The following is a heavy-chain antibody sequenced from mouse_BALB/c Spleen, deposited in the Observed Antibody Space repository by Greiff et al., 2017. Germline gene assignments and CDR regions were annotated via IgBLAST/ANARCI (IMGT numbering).Heavy chain of an antibody. V-gene: IGHV2-9*02. CDR2: IWAGGST. D-gene: IGHD2-4*01. CDR3: ARDMITTLYAMDY. CDR1: GFSLTSYD. J-gene: IGHJ4*01. Sequence: VKLQESGPGLVAPSQSLSITCTVSGFSLTSYDVHWVRQPPGKGLEWLGVIWAGGSTNYNSALMSRLSISKDNSKSQVFLKMNSLQTDDTAMYYCARDMITTLYAMDYWGQGTSVTVSS.